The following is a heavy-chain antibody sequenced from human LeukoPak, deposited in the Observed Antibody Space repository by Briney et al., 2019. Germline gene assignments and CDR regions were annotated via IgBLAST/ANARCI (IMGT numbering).Heavy chain of an antibody. D-gene: IGHD3-10*01. CDR1: GGSFSDYY. CDR3: GRVLRSRIKFTMVRGVSPANYHYYYMDV. CDR2: INHSGST. V-gene: IGHV4-34*01. J-gene: IGHJ6*03. Sequence: SETLSLTCAVYGGSFSDYYWSWIRQPPGKGLEWIGEINHSGSTNYNPSLKRRVTISVDTSKNQFALKLSSMTAADTAVYYCGRVLRSRIKFTMVRGVSPANYHYYYMDVWGKGTTVTVSS.